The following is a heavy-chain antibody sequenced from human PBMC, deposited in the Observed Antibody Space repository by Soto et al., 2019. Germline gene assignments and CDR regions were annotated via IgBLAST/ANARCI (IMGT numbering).Heavy chain of an antibody. CDR3: VRQGIDYLHGLVDV. CDR2: VYYTGDT. D-gene: IGHD4-17*01. Sequence: QVQLQQSGPRLVKPSETLSLTCTVSSGPDRSHNWGWIRQPPGRGLEWIGYVYYTGDTAYNPSLRSRVSISADTSTTDISLTLRSVTAADTAVYYCVRQGIDYLHGLVDVWGQGTTVSVSS. V-gene: IGHV4-59*08. J-gene: IGHJ6*02. CDR1: SGPDRSHN.